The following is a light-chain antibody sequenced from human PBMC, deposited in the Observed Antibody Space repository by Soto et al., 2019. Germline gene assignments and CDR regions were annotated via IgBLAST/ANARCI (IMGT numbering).Light chain of an antibody. J-gene: IGLJ1*01. V-gene: IGLV2-11*01. Sequence: QSALTQPRSVSGSPGQSVTISCTGTSSDVGGYNYVSWYQQHPGKAPKLMIYDVSKRPSGVPDRFSGSKSGNTASLTISGHQAEEEADYYCCSYAGSYVFGTGTKVTVL. CDR2: DVS. CDR3: CSYAGSYV. CDR1: SSDVGGYNY.